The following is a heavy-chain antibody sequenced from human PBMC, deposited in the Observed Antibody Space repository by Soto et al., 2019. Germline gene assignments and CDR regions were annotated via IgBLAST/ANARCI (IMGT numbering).Heavy chain of an antibody. CDR2: INHSGST. J-gene: IGHJ4*02. Sequence: QVQLQQWCAGLLKPSETLSLTCAVYGGSFSGYYWSWIRQPPGKGLEWIGEINHSGSTNYNPSLKSRVTISVDTSKNQFSLKLSSVTAADTAVYYCARGRRGYYCSGSYYIWGQGTLVTVSS. D-gene: IGHD3-10*01. V-gene: IGHV4-34*01. CDR3: ARGRRGYYCSGSYYI. CDR1: GGSFSGYY.